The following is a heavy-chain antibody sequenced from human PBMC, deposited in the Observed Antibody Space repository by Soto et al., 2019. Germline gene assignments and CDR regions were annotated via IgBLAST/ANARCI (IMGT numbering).Heavy chain of an antibody. CDR1: GGSISSRSHY. Sequence: SETLSLTCTVSGGSISSRSHYWGWIRQSPGKHLEWIGSSFYRGSTHYNPSLKTRVTISVDTSKNQVSLKLYSVTAADTAVYYCATADGFGVVTPFFEYRAQRILVTGSS. D-gene: IGHD3-3*01. CDR2: SFYRGST. CDR3: ATADGFGVVTPFFEY. J-gene: IGHJ4*02. V-gene: IGHV4-39*01.